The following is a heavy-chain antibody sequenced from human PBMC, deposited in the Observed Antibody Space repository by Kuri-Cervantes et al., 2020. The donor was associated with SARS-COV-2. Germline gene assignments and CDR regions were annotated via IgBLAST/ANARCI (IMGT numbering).Heavy chain of an antibody. CDR3: ARAAMAVYYFDY. D-gene: IGHD5-18*01. Sequence: ASVKVSCKASGYTFTDYYIHWVRQAPGQGLEWMGWINPNGGGTNYAQKFQGRVTMTRGTSITTAYMELSRLRFDDTAVYYCARAAMAVYYFDYWGQGTLVTVSS. CDR1: GYTFTDYY. J-gene: IGHJ4*02. CDR2: INPNGGGT. V-gene: IGHV1-2*02.